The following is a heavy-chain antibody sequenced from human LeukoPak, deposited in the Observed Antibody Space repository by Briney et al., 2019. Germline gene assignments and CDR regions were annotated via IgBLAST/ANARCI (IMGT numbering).Heavy chain of an antibody. J-gene: IGHJ6*03. Sequence: GGSLRLSCAASGFTFSSYAMSWVRQAPGKGLEWVSAISGSGGSTYYADSVKGRFTISRDNSKNTLYLQMNSLRAEDTAVYYCAKGGLPQYCSGGSCYSVAYYYMDVWGKGTTVTVSS. CDR1: GFTFSSYA. CDR2: ISGSGGST. CDR3: AKGGLPQYCSGGSCYSVAYYYMDV. D-gene: IGHD2-15*01. V-gene: IGHV3-23*01.